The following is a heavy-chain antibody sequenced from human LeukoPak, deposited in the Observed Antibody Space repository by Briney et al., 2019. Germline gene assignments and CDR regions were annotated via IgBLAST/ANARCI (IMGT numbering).Heavy chain of an antibody. CDR3: ARGGNLVPAASPGYYYYGMDV. V-gene: IGHV1-8*01. Sequence: ASVKVSCKASGYTFTSYDINWVRQATGQGLEWMGWMNPNSGNTGYAQEFQGRVTMTRNTSISTAYMELSSLRSEDTAVYYCARGGNLVPAASPGYYYYGMDVWGQGTTVTVSS. CDR1: GYTFTSYD. D-gene: IGHD2-2*01. J-gene: IGHJ6*02. CDR2: MNPNSGNT.